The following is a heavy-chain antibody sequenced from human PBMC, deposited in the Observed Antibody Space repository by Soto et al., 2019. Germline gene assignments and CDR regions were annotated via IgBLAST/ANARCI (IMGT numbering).Heavy chain of an antibody. D-gene: IGHD3-22*01. J-gene: IGHJ4*02. CDR3: AREDYYDSSGYYYVRKFDY. Sequence: GASVKVSCKASGYTFTSYAMHWVRQAPGQRLEWMGWINAGNGNTKYSQKFQGRVTITRDTSASTAYMELSSLRSEDTAVYYCAREDYYDSSGYYYVRKFDYWGQGTLVTVSS. CDR1: GYTFTSYA. CDR2: INAGNGNT. V-gene: IGHV1-3*01.